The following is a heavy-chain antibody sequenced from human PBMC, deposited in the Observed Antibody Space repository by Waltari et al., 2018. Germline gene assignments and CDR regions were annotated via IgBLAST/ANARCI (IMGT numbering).Heavy chain of an antibody. Sequence: QVQLPQWGAGLLKPSETLSLTCAVYGGSFSGYYWSWIRQAPGKGLEWIGEINHSGRTKYNPSLESRLTISVDTSKNQFALKLTSVTAADTAVYYCARERAGYCGGGSCSSPPGFWGQGTLVTVSS. CDR1: GGSFSGYY. CDR3: ARERAGYCGGGSCSSPPGF. V-gene: IGHV4-34*01. J-gene: IGHJ4*02. D-gene: IGHD2-15*01. CDR2: INHSGRT.